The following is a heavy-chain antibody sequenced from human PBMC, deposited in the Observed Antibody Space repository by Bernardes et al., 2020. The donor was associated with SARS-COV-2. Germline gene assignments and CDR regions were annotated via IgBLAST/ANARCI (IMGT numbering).Heavy chain of an antibody. CDR3: ARSPGQWLAAHVDS. CDR2: ISTDNGDT. V-gene: IGHV1-18*01. D-gene: IGHD6-19*01. J-gene: IGHJ4*02. CDR1: GYTFTRYG. Sequence: ASVKVSCKASGYTFTRYGISWVRQAPGQGLEWMGWISTDNGDTNYAQNFQGRVTMTTDTSTSTAYMEMRNLRSDDTAVYYCARSPGQWLAAHVDSWGPGTL.